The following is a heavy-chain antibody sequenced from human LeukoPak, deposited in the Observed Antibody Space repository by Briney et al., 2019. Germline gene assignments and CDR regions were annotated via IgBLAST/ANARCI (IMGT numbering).Heavy chain of an antibody. CDR1: GYTFTSYG. J-gene: IGHJ4*02. CDR2: ISAYNGNT. D-gene: IGHD2-2*01. V-gene: IGHV1-18*01. CDR3: ARRYCSSTSCLMKAYYFDY. Sequence: ASVKVSCKASGYTFTSYGINWVRQAPGQGLEWMGWISAYNGNTNYAQKFQGRVTMTTDTSTSTAYMELRNLRSDDTAMYYYARRYCSSTSCLMKAYYFDYWGQGTLVTVSS.